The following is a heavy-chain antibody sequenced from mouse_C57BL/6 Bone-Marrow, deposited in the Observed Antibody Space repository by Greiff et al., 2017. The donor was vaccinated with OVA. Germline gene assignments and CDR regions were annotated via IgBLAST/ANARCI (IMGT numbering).Heavy chain of an antibody. V-gene: IGHV1-63*01. Sequence: VQLQQSGAELVRPGTSVKMSCKASGYTFTNYWIGWAKQRPGHGLEWIGDIYPGGGYTNYNEKFKGKATLTADKSSSTAYMQFSSLTSEDSAIYYCARRYGSSYRYFDVGGTGTTVTVSS. CDR3: ARRYGSSYRYFDV. J-gene: IGHJ1*03. CDR1: GYTFTNYW. D-gene: IGHD1-1*01. CDR2: IYPGGGYT.